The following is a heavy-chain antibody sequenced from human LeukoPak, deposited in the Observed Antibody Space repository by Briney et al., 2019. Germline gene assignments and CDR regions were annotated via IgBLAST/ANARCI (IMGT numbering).Heavy chain of an antibody. D-gene: IGHD3-3*01. J-gene: IGHJ3*02. CDR2: IIPILGIA. Sequence: SVKVSCKVSGGTFSSYTISWVRQAPGQGLEWMGRIIPILGIANYAQKFQGRVTITADKSTSTAYMELSSLRSEDTAVYYCARHRRFPYYDFWSGPANDAFDIWGQGTMVTVSS. V-gene: IGHV1-69*02. CDR1: GGTFSSYT. CDR3: ARHRRFPYYDFWSGPANDAFDI.